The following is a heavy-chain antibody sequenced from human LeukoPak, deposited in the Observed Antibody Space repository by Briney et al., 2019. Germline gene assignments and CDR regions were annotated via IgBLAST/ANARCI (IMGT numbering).Heavy chain of an antibody. V-gene: IGHV3-74*01. D-gene: IGHD3-22*01. Sequence: PGGSLRLSCAASGFTFSSYWMNWVRQAPGKGLVWVSRIASDGSSTNYADSVKGRFTISRDNSKNTLHLQMNSLRAEDTAVYYCAKSAYYDSSGFYREYYFDYWGQGTLVTVSS. CDR3: AKSAYYDSSGFYREYYFDY. CDR2: IASDGSST. CDR1: GFTFSSYW. J-gene: IGHJ4*02.